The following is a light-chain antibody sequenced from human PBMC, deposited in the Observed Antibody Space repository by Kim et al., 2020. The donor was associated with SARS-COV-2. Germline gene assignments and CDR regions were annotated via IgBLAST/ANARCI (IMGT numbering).Light chain of an antibody. CDR1: SSDVGGYNY. V-gene: IGLV2-14*03. CDR3: SSYTSSSTLV. CDR2: DVS. J-gene: IGLJ2*01. Sequence: GQSISMPCTGTSSDVGGYNYVSWYQQHPGKAPKLMIYDVSNRPSGVSNRFSGSKSGNTASLTISGLQAEDEADYYCSSYTSSSTLVFGGGTQLTVL.